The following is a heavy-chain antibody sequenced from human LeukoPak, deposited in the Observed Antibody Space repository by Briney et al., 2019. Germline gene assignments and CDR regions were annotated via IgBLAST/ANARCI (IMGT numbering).Heavy chain of an antibody. V-gene: IGHV3-53*01. CDR1: GFTVSSNY. CDR3: ARDEDTSALSEY. Sequence: GGSLRLSCAASGFTVSSNYMSWVRQAPGKRLEWVSAISNNGGRTDYADSVKGRFTISRDNSKSTLYLHMDSLRAEDTAVYYCARDEDTSALSEYWGQGTLVTVSS. D-gene: IGHD2/OR15-2a*01. CDR2: ISNNGGRT. J-gene: IGHJ4*02.